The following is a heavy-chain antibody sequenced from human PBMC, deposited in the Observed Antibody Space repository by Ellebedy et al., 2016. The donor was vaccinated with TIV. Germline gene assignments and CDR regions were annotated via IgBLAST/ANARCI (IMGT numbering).Heavy chain of an antibody. J-gene: IGHJ4*02. Sequence: SETLSLXXIVSGGSISSGGYYWSWIRQHPGKGLEGIGYMSYFGTTYYNPSLRSRITISVDTSKTQFYLNLSSVTAADTAVYYCARGALKGHCSGTPCRVFDFWGQGTLVAVSS. CDR2: MSYFGTT. V-gene: IGHV4-31*03. D-gene: IGHD2-2*01. CDR3: ARGALKGHCSGTPCRVFDF. CDR1: GGSISSGGYY.